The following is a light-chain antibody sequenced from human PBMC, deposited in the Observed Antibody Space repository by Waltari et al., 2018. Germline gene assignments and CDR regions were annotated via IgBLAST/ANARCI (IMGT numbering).Light chain of an antibody. CDR3: QQNYNTPPT. Sequence: DIQMTQSPSSLSASVGDRVTVTCRASQGISTSLNWYQQKPGKSPQLLIYAASSLQSGVPSRFSGSGSGTDFTLTISSLQPEDFATYYCQQNYNTPPTFGQGTKVEIK. J-gene: IGKJ1*01. CDR2: AAS. V-gene: IGKV1-39*01. CDR1: QGISTS.